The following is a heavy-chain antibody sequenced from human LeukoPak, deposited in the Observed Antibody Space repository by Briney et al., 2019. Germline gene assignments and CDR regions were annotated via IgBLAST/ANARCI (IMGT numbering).Heavy chain of an antibody. CDR1: GFIFSDSA. CDR3: TSPAHDFDFWSGYYSV. CDR2: IRSKANSDEA. J-gene: IGHJ4*01. V-gene: IGHV3-73*01. D-gene: IGHD3-3*01. Sequence: GGSLRLSCTVSGFIFSDSAIHWVRQAAGKGLEWVGRIRSKANSDEAAYAASVKGRFTISRDDSKDTAYLQMHSLKPEDTAVYHCTSPAHDFDFWSGYYSVWGRGAQVTVSS.